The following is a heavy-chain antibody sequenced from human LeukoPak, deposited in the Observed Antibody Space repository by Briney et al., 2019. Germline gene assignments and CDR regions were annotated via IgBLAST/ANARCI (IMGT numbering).Heavy chain of an antibody. J-gene: IGHJ1*01. CDR3: ARVLVGGDFQH. CDR2: IYTSGST. Sequence: SETLSLTCTVSGGSISSGSYYWSWIRQPAGKGLEWIGRIYTSGSTNYNPSLKSRVTISVDTSKNQFSLKLSSVTAADTAVYYCARVLVGGDFQHWGQGTLVTVSS. D-gene: IGHD3-16*01. V-gene: IGHV4-61*02. CDR1: GGSISSGSYY.